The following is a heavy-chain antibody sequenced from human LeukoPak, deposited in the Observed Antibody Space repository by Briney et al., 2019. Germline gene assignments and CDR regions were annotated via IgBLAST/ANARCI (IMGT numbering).Heavy chain of an antibody. J-gene: IGHJ1*01. Sequence: GGSLRLSCEASGFTFNTHAMSWVRQAPGKGLEWVASITSSGRTPYYADSAKGRFTISRDNSKNTLYLQMNSLRGEDTALYYCAKVRPNFYETSGSYYKIKGDFWGQGSLVTVSS. D-gene: IGHD3-10*01. V-gene: IGHV3-23*01. CDR3: AKVRPNFYETSGSYYKIKGDF. CDR2: ITSSGRTP. CDR1: GFTFNTHA.